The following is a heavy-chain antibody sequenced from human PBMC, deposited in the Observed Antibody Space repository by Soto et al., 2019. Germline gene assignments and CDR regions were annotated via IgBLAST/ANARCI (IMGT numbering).Heavy chain of an antibody. CDR3: ARGPRVSSTGTGAH. CDR2: ISDDGSTA. Sequence: GGSLRLSCAVSGFTFSAYWIHWVCQVPGKGLTWVSRISDDGSTATYADSVKGRFVISRDNAKNSLYLEMNTLRVDDSGLYYCARGPRVSSTGTGAHWGRGTLVTVSS. D-gene: IGHD1-1*01. V-gene: IGHV3-74*01. CDR1: GFTFSAYW. J-gene: IGHJ4*02.